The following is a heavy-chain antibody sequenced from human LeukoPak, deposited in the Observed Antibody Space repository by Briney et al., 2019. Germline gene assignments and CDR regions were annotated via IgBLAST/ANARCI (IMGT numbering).Heavy chain of an antibody. V-gene: IGHV3-23*01. Sequence: GGSLRLSCAASGFTFSSYGMSWVRQAPGKGLEWVSAISGSGGSTYYADSVKGRFTISRDNSKNTLYLQMNSLRAEDTAVYYCARDRIEQQRTLGRSSNYYYYYYMDVWGKGTTVTVSS. D-gene: IGHD6-13*01. CDR3: ARDRIEQQRTLGRSSNYYYYYYMDV. CDR2: ISGSGGST. J-gene: IGHJ6*03. CDR1: GFTFSSYG.